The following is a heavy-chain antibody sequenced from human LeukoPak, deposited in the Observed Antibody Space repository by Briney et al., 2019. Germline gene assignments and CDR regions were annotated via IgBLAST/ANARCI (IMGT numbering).Heavy chain of an antibody. Sequence: PGGSLRLSCAASGFTFSSYAMSWVRQAPGKGLEWVAVFYTAGAVMHYADSVRGRFTISSDNSKNTLHLQMNSLRADDTAVYYCARDHGPYATDVWGQGTTVIVSS. CDR1: GFTFSSYA. J-gene: IGHJ6*02. D-gene: IGHD4-17*01. CDR2: FYTAGAVM. CDR3: ARDHGPYATDV. V-gene: IGHV3-23*03.